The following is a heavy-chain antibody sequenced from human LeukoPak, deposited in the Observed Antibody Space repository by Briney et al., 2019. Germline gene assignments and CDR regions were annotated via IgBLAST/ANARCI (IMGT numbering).Heavy chain of an antibody. CDR1: GGSISSYY. CDR2: IYYSGST. CDR3: ARHVSSGYYGAYYYYYYGMDV. J-gene: IGHJ6*02. Sequence: SETLSLTCTVSGGSISSYYWSWIRQPPGKGLEWIGYIYYSGSTNYNPSLKGRVTISVDTSKNQFSLKLSSVTAADTAVYYCARHVSSGYYGAYYYYYYGMDVWGQGTTVTVSS. V-gene: IGHV4-59*08. D-gene: IGHD3-22*01.